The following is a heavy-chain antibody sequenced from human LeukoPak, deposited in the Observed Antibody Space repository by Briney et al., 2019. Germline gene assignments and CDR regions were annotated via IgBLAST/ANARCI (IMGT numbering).Heavy chain of an antibody. CDR3: ASRVAGSTKGGY. J-gene: IGHJ4*02. Sequence: GGALRLSCAASGFTFSSYSMNWVRQAPGKGLEWVSYISSSSSTVYYADSVKGRFTISRDNAKNSLYLQTNSLRAEDTAVYYCASRVAGSTKGGYWGQGTLVTVSS. CDR1: GFTFSSYS. V-gene: IGHV3-48*01. CDR2: ISSSSSTV. D-gene: IGHD6-19*01.